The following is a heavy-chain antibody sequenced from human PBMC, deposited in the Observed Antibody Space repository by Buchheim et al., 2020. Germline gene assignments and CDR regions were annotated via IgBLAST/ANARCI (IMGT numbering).Heavy chain of an antibody. Sequence: QVQLVQSGAEVKKPGSSVKVSCKASGGTFSSYTISWVRQAPGQGLEWMGRIIPILGIANYAQKFQGRVPITAEQSTRTAYMELSSLRSEDTAVYYCARDLVVVVNNWFDPWGQGTL. D-gene: IGHD3-22*01. V-gene: IGHV1-69*08. CDR1: GGTFSSYT. J-gene: IGHJ5*02. CDR3: ARDLVVVVNNWFDP. CDR2: IIPILGIA.